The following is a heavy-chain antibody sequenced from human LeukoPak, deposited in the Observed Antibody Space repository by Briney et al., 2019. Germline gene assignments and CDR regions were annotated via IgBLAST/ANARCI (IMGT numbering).Heavy chain of an antibody. CDR1: GYTFTGYY. V-gene: IGHV1-2*02. CDR2: INPNSGGT. J-gene: IGHJ6*02. Sequence: ASVKVSCKASGYTFTGYYMHWVRQAPGQGLECMGWINPNSGGTNYAQKFQGRVTMTRDTSISTAYMEPSRLRSDDTAVYYCARANTTVLRYFDWFKKGVYYYYYGMDVWGQGTTVTVSS. CDR3: ARANTTVLRYFDWFKKGVYYYYYGMDV. D-gene: IGHD3-9*01.